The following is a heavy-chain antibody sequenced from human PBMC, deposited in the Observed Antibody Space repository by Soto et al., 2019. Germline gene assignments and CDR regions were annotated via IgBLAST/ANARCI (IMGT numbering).Heavy chain of an antibody. D-gene: IGHD3-3*02. CDR2: IYPGGSDT. CDR1: GHSFTNYW. CDR3: ARRNQLGYYYYGMDV. J-gene: IGHJ6*02. Sequence: PGESLKISCKGSGHSFTNYWIGWVRQMPGKGLEWMGIIYPGGSDTRYSPSFQGQVTISADKSISTAYLQWSSLKASDTAMYYCARRNQLGYYYYGMDVWGQGTTVTVSS. V-gene: IGHV5-51*01.